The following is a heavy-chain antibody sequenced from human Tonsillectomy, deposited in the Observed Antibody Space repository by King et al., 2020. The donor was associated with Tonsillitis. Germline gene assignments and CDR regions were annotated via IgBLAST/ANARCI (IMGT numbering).Heavy chain of an antibody. Sequence: VQLVESGGGLVKPGGSLRLSCAASGFTFSSYNMNWVRQAPGKGLERVSSISSSSSYIYYADSVKGRFTISRDNSKNSLYLQMNSLRAEDTAVYYCARRVAGTVFDYWGQGTLVTVSP. CDR3: ARRVAGTVFDY. V-gene: IGHV3-21*01. CDR1: GFTFSSYN. J-gene: IGHJ4*02. CDR2: ISSSSSYI. D-gene: IGHD6-19*01.